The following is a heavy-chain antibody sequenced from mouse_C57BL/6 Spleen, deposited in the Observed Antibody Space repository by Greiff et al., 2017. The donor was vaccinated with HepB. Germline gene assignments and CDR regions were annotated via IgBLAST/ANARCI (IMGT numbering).Heavy chain of an antibody. J-gene: IGHJ2*01. CDR3: ARRRFETTVDFDY. D-gene: IGHD1-1*01. Sequence: VQLQQPGAELVRPGTSVKLSCKASGYTFTSYWMHWVKQRPGQGLEWIGVIDPSDSYTNYNQKFKGKATLTVDTSSSTAYMQLSSLTSEDSAVYYCARRRFETTVDFDYWGQGTTLTVSS. CDR1: GYTFTSYW. CDR2: IDPSDSYT. V-gene: IGHV1-59*01.